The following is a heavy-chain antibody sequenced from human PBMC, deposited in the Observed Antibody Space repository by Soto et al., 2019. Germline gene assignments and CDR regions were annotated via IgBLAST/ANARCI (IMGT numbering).Heavy chain of an antibody. CDR2: TFSNDEK. V-gene: IGHV2-26*01. D-gene: IGHD3-16*02. Sequence: QVTLKASGPVLVKPTETLTLTCTFSGISLSNASMGVSWIRQPPGKALEWLAHTFSNDEKFYSTSLKSRLTISTDTSKGQVVLTMTNMDPVDTATYYFARTSLPLPNAFDISGQGTMVTVSS. J-gene: IGHJ3*02. CDR1: GISLSNASMG. CDR3: ARTSLPLPNAFDI.